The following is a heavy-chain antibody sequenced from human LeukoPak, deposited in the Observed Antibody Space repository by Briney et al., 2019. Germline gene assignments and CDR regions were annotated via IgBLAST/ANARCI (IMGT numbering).Heavy chain of an antibody. Sequence: SETLSLTCTVSGGSISSYYWSWIRQPPGKGLECIGYIYYSGSINYNPSLRRRVTISADTSTNQFSLKRVFVTAADTAVYYWARGSVSMDVWGKGTTVTVSS. V-gene: IGHV4-59*01. D-gene: IGHD2-15*01. CDR1: GGSISSYY. J-gene: IGHJ6*03. CDR3: ARGSVSMDV. CDR2: IYYSGSI.